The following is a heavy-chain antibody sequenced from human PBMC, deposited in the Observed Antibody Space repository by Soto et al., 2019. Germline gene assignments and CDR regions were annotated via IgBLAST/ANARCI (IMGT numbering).Heavy chain of an antibody. D-gene: IGHD3-3*01. CDR3: ARDLEVVYYDFWSGKFDY. J-gene: IGHJ4*02. CDR1: GYTFTSYG. Sequence: QVPLVQSGAEVKKPGASVKVSCKASGYTFTSYGISWVRQAPGQGLEWMGWISAYNGNTNYAQKLQGRVTMTTDTSTSTAYMQLRSLSSDDTAVYYCARDLEVVYYDFWSGKFDYWGQGTLVTVSS. V-gene: IGHV1-18*01. CDR2: ISAYNGNT.